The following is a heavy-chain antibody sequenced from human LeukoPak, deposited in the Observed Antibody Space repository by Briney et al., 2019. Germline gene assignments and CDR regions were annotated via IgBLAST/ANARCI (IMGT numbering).Heavy chain of an antibody. CDR3: ARDSYENDFGAKFEEYYFDS. CDR2: IKEDGSEK. J-gene: IGHJ4*02. D-gene: IGHD4-23*01. V-gene: IGHV3-7*03. CDR1: GFTYGSYW. Sequence: GGSLRLSCAASGFTYGSYWMSWVRQAPGKGLEWVANIKEDGSEKYYVDSVKGRFTISRDNAQNSLHLQINTLRAEDTAVYYCARDSYENDFGAKFEEYYFDSWGQGTLVTVSS.